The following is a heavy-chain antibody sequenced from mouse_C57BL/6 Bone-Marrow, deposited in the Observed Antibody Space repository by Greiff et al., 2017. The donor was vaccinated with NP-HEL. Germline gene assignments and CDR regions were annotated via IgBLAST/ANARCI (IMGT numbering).Heavy chain of an antibody. CDR2: ISDGGSYT. Sequence: EVQLVESGGGLVKPGGSLKLSCAASGFTFSSYAMSWVRQTPEKRLEWVATISDGGSYTYYPDNVKGRFTISRDTAKNNLYLQMSHLKSEDTAMYYCARGDDGSSYGYWGQGTTLTVSS. V-gene: IGHV5-4*01. D-gene: IGHD1-1*01. CDR3: ARGDDGSSYGY. CDR1: GFTFSSYA. J-gene: IGHJ2*01.